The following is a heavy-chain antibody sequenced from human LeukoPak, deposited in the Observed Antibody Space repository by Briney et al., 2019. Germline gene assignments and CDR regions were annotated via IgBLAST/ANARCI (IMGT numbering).Heavy chain of an antibody. V-gene: IGHV3-30-3*01. CDR3: ARDTVVPAAMRYYYGMDV. J-gene: IGHJ6*02. CDR2: ISYDGSNK. CDR1: GFTFSSYA. D-gene: IGHD2-2*01. Sequence: GRSLRLSCAASGFTFSSYATHWVRQAPGKGLEWVAVISYDGSNKYYADSVKGRFTISRDNSKNTLYLQMNSLRAEDTAVYYCARDTVVPAAMRYYYGMDVWGQGTTVTVSS.